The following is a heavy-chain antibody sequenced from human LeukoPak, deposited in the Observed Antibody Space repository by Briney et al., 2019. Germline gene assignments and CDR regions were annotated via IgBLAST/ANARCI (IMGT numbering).Heavy chain of an antibody. CDR3: ARDFRSSSWYIGDY. CDR2: ISAGGTPV. D-gene: IGHD6-13*01. J-gene: IGHJ4*02. CDR1: GFTFSSYW. Sequence: AGGSLRLSCAASGFTFSSYWMTWVRLAPGKGLEWISYISAGGTPVYYADSVEGRFTVSRDNEKNSLYLQLNSLRADDTAVYYCARDFRSSSWYIGDYWGQGAQVTVSP. V-gene: IGHV3-48*01.